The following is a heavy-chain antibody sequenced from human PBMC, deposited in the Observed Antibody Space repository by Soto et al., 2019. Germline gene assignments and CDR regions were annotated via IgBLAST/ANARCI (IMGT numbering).Heavy chain of an antibody. V-gene: IGHV3-33*01. D-gene: IGHD4-17*01. CDR2: IWYDGSNK. CDR3: ARDGATVTTEYYFDY. CDR1: GFTFSSYG. J-gene: IGHJ4*02. Sequence: ESGGGVVQPGRSLRLSCAASGFTFSSYGMHWVRQAPGKGLEWVAVIWYDGSNKYYADSVKGRFTISRDNSKNTLYLQMNSLRAEDTAVYYCARDGATVTTEYYFDYWGQGTLVTVSS.